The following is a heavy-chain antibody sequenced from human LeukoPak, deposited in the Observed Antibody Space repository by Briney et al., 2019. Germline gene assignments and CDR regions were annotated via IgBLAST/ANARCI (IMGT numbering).Heavy chain of an antibody. J-gene: IGHJ4*02. D-gene: IGHD1-1*01. Sequence: GGSLRLSCAASGFTFSSYAMSWVRQAPGKGLEWVANIKEDGSENSYVESVKGRFTISRDNAKNSLYLQLNSLRAEDTAVYFCARQRYSDYWGRRTRVTV. V-gene: IGHV3-7*01. CDR2: IKEDGSEN. CDR1: GFTFSSYA. CDR3: ARQRYSDY.